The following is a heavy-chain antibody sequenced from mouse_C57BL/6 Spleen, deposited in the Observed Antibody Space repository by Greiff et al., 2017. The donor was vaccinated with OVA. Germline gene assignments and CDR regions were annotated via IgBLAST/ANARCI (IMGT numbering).Heavy chain of an antibody. CDR3: ARWGDGYWYFDV. CDR2: INPNNGGT. Sequence: EVQLQQSGPELVKPGASVKISCKASGYTFTDYYMNWVKQSHGKSLEWIGDINPNNGGTSYNQKFKGKATLTVDKSSSTAYMELRSLTSEDSAVYYCARWGDGYWYFDVWGTGTTVTVSS. J-gene: IGHJ1*03. D-gene: IGHD1-1*01. V-gene: IGHV1-26*01. CDR1: GYTFTDYY.